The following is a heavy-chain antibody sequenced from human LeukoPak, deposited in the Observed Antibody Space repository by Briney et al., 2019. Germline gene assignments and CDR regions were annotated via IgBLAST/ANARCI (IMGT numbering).Heavy chain of an antibody. CDR1: GGSFSGYY. V-gene: IGHV4-34*01. D-gene: IGHD5-18*01. Sequence: SETLSLTCAVYGGSFSGYYWSWIRQPPGKGREWIGEINHSGSTNYNPSLKSRVTISVDTSKNQFSLKLSSVTAADTAVYYCARGQIRYSYGIFDYWGQGTLVTVSS. CDR3: ARGQIRYSYGIFDY. CDR2: INHSGST. J-gene: IGHJ4*02.